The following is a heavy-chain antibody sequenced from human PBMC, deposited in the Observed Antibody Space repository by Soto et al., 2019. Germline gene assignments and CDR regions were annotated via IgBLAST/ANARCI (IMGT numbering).Heavy chain of an antibody. J-gene: IGHJ5*02. CDR2: IYYRGST. CDR1: GGSISSGDYY. CDR3: ARWWSGSRQGFDP. Sequence: QVQLQESGPGLVKPSQTLSLTCTVSGGSISSGDYYWSWIRQHPEGLEWIGYIYYRGSTYYNPSLKSRVTISVDTSKNQFSLKLSSVTAADTAVYYCARWWSGSRQGFDPWGQGTLVTVSS. V-gene: IGHV4-31*03. D-gene: IGHD3-3*01.